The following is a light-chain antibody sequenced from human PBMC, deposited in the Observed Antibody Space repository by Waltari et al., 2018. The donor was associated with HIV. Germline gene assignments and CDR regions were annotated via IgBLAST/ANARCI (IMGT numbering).Light chain of an antibody. V-gene: IGLV2-8*01. Sequence: QSALTQPLSASGSPGQSVAISCTGTSSDVGGYDYVSWYQQHPGKAPKLILYDVTKRPTGVPDRFSGSKSGSTASLTVSGLQAEDEADYYCSSYAGSNNLIFGGGTKLTVL. CDR2: DVT. J-gene: IGLJ2*01. CDR3: SSYAGSNNLI. CDR1: SSDVGGYDY.